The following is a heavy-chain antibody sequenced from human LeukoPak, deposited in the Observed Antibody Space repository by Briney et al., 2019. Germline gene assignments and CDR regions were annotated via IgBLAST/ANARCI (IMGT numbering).Heavy chain of an antibody. CDR2: IIPIFGTA. Sequence: GSSVKVSCKASGGTFSSYAISWVRQAPGQGLEWMGGIIPIFGTANYAQKFQGRVTITADESTSTAYMELSSLRSEDTAVYYCARVPAAMTGYYYYMDVWGKGTTVTVSS. CDR3: ARVPAAMTGYYYYMDV. CDR1: GGTFSSYA. D-gene: IGHD2-2*01. V-gene: IGHV1-69*01. J-gene: IGHJ6*03.